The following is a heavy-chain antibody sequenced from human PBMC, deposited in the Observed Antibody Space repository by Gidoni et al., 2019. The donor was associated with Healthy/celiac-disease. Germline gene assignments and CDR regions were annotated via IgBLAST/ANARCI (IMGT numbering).Heavy chain of an antibody. V-gene: IGHV3-48*02. CDR3: ARETGRRDAFDI. CDR1: GSIFSSYS. CDR2: ISSSSSTI. Sequence: EVQLVESGGGLVQPGGSLRLSCAASGSIFSSYSMNWVRQAPGKGPEWVSYISSSSSTIYYADSVKGRFTISRDNAKNSLYLQMNSLRDEDTAVYYCARETGRRDAFDIWGQGTMVTVSS. J-gene: IGHJ3*02. D-gene: IGHD1-1*01.